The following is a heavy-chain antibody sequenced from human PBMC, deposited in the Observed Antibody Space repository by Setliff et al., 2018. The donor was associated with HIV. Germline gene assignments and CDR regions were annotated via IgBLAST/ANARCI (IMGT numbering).Heavy chain of an antibody. D-gene: IGHD5-12*01. J-gene: IGHJ4*02. Sequence: SETLSLTCTVSGGSIRSSTYYWGWIRQSPGKGLEWIGSLHYSGNTYYNSSLKSRVTISLDTSKNQFSLKLTSVTAADTAVYYCARGHEWLRIWGQGMLVTVSS. V-gene: IGHV4-39*07. CDR1: GGSIRSSTYY. CDR3: ARGHEWLRI. CDR2: LHYSGNT.